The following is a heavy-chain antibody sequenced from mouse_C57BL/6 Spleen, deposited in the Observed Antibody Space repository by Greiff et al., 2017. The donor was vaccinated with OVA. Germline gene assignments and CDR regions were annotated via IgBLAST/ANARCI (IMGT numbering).Heavy chain of an antibody. CDR1: GYAFSSYW. CDR2: IYPGDGDT. CDR3: ARSGYSNQYYYAMDY. D-gene: IGHD2-5*01. Sequence: QVQLQQSGAELVKPGASVKISCKASGYAFSSYWMNWVKQRPGKGLEWIGQIYPGDGDTNYNGKFKGKATLTADKSSSTAYMQLSSLTSEDSAVYFCARSGYSNQYYYAMDYWGQGTSVTVSS. V-gene: IGHV1-80*01. J-gene: IGHJ4*01.